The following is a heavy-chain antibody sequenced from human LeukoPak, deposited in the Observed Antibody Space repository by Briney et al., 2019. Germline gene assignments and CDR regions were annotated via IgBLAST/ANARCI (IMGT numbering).Heavy chain of an antibody. CDR3: ARGRGDYVWGSYRSSGAFDI. D-gene: IGHD3-16*02. Sequence: SETLSLTCTVSCGSISSYYWSWLRQPPGKGLEWIGYIYYSGSTNYNPSLKSRVTISVDTSKTQFSLKLSSVTAADTAVYYCARGRGDYVWGSYRSSGAFDIWGQGTMVTVSS. CDR2: IYYSGST. CDR1: CGSISSYY. J-gene: IGHJ3*02. V-gene: IGHV4-59*12.